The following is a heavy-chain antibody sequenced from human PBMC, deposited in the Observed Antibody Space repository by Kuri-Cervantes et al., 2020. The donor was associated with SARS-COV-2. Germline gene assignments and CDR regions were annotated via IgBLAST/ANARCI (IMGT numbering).Heavy chain of an antibody. D-gene: IGHD2-2*01. V-gene: IGHV4-61*01. CDR3: ARDTSAYQNYYYYYGADV. CDR1: GDSVTNSHYS. Sequence: SETLSLTCTVSGDSVTNSHYSWSWIRQPPGKGLEWIGYIYYSGSTNYNPSLQNRVSILIDTSKNQFSLRLTSVTAADTAVYYCARDTSAYQNYYYYYGADVWGQGTTVTVSS. CDR2: IYYSGST. J-gene: IGHJ6*02.